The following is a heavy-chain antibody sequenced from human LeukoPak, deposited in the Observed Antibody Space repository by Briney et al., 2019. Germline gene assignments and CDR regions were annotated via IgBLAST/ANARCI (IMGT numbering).Heavy chain of an antibody. D-gene: IGHD6-13*01. CDR3: ARGHSSDY. J-gene: IGHJ4*02. CDR2: ISYDGSNE. Sequence: GRSLRLSCAASGFTFSSCAMHWVRQAPGKGLEWVAVISYDGSNEYYADSVKGRFTISRDNSKNTLYLQMNSLRAEDTAVYYCARGHSSDYWGQGTLVTVSS. CDR1: GFTFSSCA. V-gene: IGHV3-30-3*01.